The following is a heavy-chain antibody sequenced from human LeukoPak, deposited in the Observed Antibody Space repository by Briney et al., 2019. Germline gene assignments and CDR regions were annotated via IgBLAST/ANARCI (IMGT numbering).Heavy chain of an antibody. J-gene: IGHJ6*03. V-gene: IGHV1-18*01. CDR1: GYTFSNYG. CDR2: INTYTGNT. Sequence: ASVKVSCKASGYTFSNYGISWVRQAPGQGLEWMGWINTYTGNTSYAQKFQGRVTMTTDTSTRTAYMEVRSLRSDDTAVYYCARDVVASKSGYYFYFYLDVWGKGTRSPSP. D-gene: IGHD2-15*01. CDR3: ARDVVASKSGYYFYFYLDV.